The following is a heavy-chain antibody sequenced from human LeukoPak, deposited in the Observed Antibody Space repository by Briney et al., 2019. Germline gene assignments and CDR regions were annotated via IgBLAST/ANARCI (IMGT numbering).Heavy chain of an antibody. Sequence: PSETLSLTCAVSGYSISSGNYWGWLRPPPGKGLEWIGTISYSGTTYYNPSLKSRVTISLDTSKNQFSLKLSSVTAADTAVYNCARARFDYWGQGTLVTVSS. J-gene: IGHJ4*02. D-gene: IGHD6-6*01. CDR1: GYSISSGNY. V-gene: IGHV4-38-2*01. CDR3: ARARFDY. CDR2: ISYSGTT.